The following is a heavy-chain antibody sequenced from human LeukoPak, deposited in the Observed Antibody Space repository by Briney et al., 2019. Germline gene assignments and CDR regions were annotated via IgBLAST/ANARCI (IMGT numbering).Heavy chain of an antibody. D-gene: IGHD6-19*01. CDR2: IYTSGST. CDR1: GGSISGYY. J-gene: IGHJ3*02. CDR3: ARDQEQWLNAFDI. Sequence: SETLSLTCTVSGGSISGYYWSWIRQPAGKGLEWIGRIYTSGSTNYNPSLKSRVTMSVDTSKNQFSLKLSSVTAADTAVYYCARDQEQWLNAFDIWGQGTMVTVSS. V-gene: IGHV4-4*07.